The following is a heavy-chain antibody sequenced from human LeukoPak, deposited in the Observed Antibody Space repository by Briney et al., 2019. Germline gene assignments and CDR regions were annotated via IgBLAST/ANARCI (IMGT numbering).Heavy chain of an antibody. Sequence: PGGSLRLSCAASEFTFSSYGMHWVRQAPGKGLEWVAVISYDGSNKYYADSVRGRITISRDNSRNTLYLQMNSLRAEDSALYFCAKGTLGSCSGAKCYEFDNWGQGTLVTVSS. J-gene: IGHJ4*02. CDR3: AKGTLGSCSGAKCYEFDN. CDR2: ISYDGSNK. D-gene: IGHD2-8*02. CDR1: EFTFSSYG. V-gene: IGHV3-30*12.